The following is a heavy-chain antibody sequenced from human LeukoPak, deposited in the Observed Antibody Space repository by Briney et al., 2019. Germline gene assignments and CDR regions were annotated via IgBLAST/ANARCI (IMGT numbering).Heavy chain of an antibody. CDR3: ARDGPLRYFDWFYGMDV. V-gene: IGHV3-48*03. J-gene: IGHJ6*02. D-gene: IGHD3-9*01. CDR1: GFTFSSYE. CDR2: ISSSGSTI. Sequence: GGSLRLSCAASGFTFSSYEMNWVRQAPGKGLEWVSYISSSGSTIYYADSVKGRFTISRDNAKNSLYLQVNSLRAEDTAVYYCARDGPLRYFDWFYGMDVWGQGTTVTVSS.